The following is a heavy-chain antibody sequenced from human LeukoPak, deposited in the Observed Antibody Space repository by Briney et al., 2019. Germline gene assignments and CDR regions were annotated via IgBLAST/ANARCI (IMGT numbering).Heavy chain of an antibody. CDR2: IIPILGIA. D-gene: IGHD3-3*01. CDR3: AKSSEDKFDFWSGSYTTYYYYYMDV. Sequence: SVKVSCKASGGTFSSYTISWVRQAPGQGLEWMGRIIPILGIANYAQKFQGRVTITADKSTSTAYMELSSLRAEDTALYYCAKSSEDKFDFWSGSYTTYYYYYMDVWGKGATVTVSS. CDR1: GGTFSSYT. J-gene: IGHJ6*03. V-gene: IGHV1-69*02.